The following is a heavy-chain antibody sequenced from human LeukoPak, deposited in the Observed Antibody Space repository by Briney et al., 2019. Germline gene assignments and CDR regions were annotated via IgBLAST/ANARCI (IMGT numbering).Heavy chain of an antibody. Sequence: GGSLRLSCAASGFTFNTYSMKWVRQAPGKGLEWVSYISSSSGTIYYADSVKGRFTISRDNAKNSLYLQMNGLRDEDTAVYYCARDQSDYYGSGSYSEGSYWGQGTLVTVSS. D-gene: IGHD3-10*01. CDR2: ISSSSGTI. V-gene: IGHV3-48*02. J-gene: IGHJ4*02. CDR1: GFTFNTYS. CDR3: ARDQSDYYGSGSYSEGSY.